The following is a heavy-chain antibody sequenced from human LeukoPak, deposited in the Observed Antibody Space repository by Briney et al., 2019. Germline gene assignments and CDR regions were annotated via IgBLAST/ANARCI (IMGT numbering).Heavy chain of an antibody. J-gene: IGHJ6*02. CDR3: ASPRYCSSTRCYYYGMDV. CDR2: INPNSGGT. Sequence: ASVKVSRKASGYTFTGYYMHWVRQAPGQGLEWMGWINPNSGGTKYAQKFQGRVTMTRDTSISTAYMELSRLRSDDTALYYCASPRYCSSTRCYYYGMDVWGQGTTVTVSS. CDR1: GYTFTGYY. V-gene: IGHV1-2*02. D-gene: IGHD2-2*01.